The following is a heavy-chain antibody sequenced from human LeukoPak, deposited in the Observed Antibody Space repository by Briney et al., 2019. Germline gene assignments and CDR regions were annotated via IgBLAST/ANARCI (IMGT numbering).Heavy chain of an antibody. Sequence: GASVKVSCKASGYTFTGYYIHWVRQAPGQGLEWMGWISAYNGNTNYAQKLQGRVTMTTDTSTSTAYMELRSLRSDDTAMYYCAREGIVGLGDAFDIWGQGTMVTVSS. CDR3: AREGIVGLGDAFDI. V-gene: IGHV1-18*04. D-gene: IGHD1-26*01. CDR2: ISAYNGNT. CDR1: GYTFTGYY. J-gene: IGHJ3*02.